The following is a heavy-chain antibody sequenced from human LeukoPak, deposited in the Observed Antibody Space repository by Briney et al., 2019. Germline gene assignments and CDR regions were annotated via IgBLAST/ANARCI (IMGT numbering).Heavy chain of an antibody. CDR3: AINKWFGELLFRDRQEYYYMDV. CDR1: GGTFSSYA. D-gene: IGHD3-10*01. Sequence: GASVKVSCKASGGTFSSYAISWVRQAPGQGLEWMGGIIPIFGTANYAQKFQGRVTITADKSTSTAYMELSSLRSEDTAVYYCAINKWFGELLFRDRQEYYYMDVWGKGTTVTVSS. V-gene: IGHV1-69*06. CDR2: IIPIFGTA. J-gene: IGHJ6*03.